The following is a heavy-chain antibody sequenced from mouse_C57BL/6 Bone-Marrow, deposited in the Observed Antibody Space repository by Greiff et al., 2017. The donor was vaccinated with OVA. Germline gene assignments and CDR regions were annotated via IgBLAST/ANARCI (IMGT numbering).Heavy chain of an antibody. V-gene: IGHV10-3*01. CDR2: IRSKSSNYAT. Sequence: VQLKESGGGLVQPKGSLKLSCAASGFTFNTYAMHWVRQAPGKGLEWVARIRSKSSNYATYYADSVKDRFTISRDDSQSMLYLQMNNLKTEDTAMYYCVRDGYYGSSYRFAYWGQGTLVTVSA. CDR3: VRDGYYGSSYRFAY. J-gene: IGHJ3*01. D-gene: IGHD1-1*01. CDR1: GFTFNTYA.